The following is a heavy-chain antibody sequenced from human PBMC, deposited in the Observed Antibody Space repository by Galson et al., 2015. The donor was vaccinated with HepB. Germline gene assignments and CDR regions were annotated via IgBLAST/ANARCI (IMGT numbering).Heavy chain of an antibody. CDR1: GFTFRNYW. V-gene: IGHV3-7*03. Sequence: SLRLSCAASGFTFRNYWMNWVRQAPGKGLEWVAKIKQDGSENYYVVSLKGRFTISRDNAKNSLYLQMHSLRAEDTAVYYCARENTVGEVFDYWGQGILVTVSS. D-gene: IGHD4-11*01. CDR2: IKQDGSEN. CDR3: ARENTVGEVFDY. J-gene: IGHJ4*02.